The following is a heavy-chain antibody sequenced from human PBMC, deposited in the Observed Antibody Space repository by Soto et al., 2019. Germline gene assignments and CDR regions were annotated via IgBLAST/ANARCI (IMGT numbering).Heavy chain of an antibody. CDR1: GFTFSSYG. CDR3: AKELGVVAATAH. J-gene: IGHJ4*02. V-gene: IGHV3-30*18. Sequence: GGSLRLSCAASGFTFSSYGMHWVRQAPGKGLEWVAVISYDGSNKYYADSVKGRFTISRDNSKNTLYLQMNSLRAEDTAVYYCAKELGVVAATAHWGQGTLVTVSS. D-gene: IGHD2-15*01. CDR2: ISYDGSNK.